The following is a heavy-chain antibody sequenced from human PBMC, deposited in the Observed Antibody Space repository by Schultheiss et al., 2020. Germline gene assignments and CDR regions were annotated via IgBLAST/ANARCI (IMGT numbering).Heavy chain of an antibody. Sequence: GGSLRLSCAASGFTFDDYGMSWVRQAPGKGLEWVSGISGNGGTTYSADSVKGRFIISRDHSKNTVYLQMNSLRADDTAVYYCAKGPYFWTGPSSLYWYFDLLVRGTLVTVSS. D-gene: IGHD3/OR15-3a*01. CDR1: GFTFDDYG. CDR3: AKGPYFWTGPSSLYWYFDL. CDR2: ISGNGGTT. J-gene: IGHJ2*01. V-gene: IGHV3-23*01.